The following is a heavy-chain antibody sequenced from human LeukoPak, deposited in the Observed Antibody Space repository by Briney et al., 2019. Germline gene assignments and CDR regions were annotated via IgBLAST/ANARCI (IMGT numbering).Heavy chain of an antibody. D-gene: IGHD2/OR15-2a*01. V-gene: IGHV3-30*02. CDR1: GFPFSSYG. Sequence: GGSLRLSCAASGFPFSSYGSHWVRQAPGKGLEWVAFIRYDGGNKYYADSVKGGFTISRDNSKNTLYLQMNSLRAEDTAVYYCAKNFFADSGYYYYMDVWGKGTTVTISS. CDR3: AKNFFADSGYYYYMDV. CDR2: IRYDGGNK. J-gene: IGHJ6*03.